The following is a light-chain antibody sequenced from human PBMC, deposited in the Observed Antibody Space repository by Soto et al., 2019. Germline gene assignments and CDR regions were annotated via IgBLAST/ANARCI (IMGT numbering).Light chain of an antibody. V-gene: IGKV1-5*03. J-gene: IGKJ1*01. Sequence: DIQMTQPPSTLSGSVGDRVTITCRASQTISSWLAWYQQKPGKAPKLLIYKASTLKSGVPSRFSGSGSGTEFTLTISSLQPDDFATYYCQHYNSYSEAFGQGTMA. CDR2: KAS. CDR3: QHYNSYSEA. CDR1: QTISSW.